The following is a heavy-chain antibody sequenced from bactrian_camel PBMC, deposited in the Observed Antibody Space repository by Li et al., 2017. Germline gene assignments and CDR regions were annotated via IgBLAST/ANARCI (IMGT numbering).Heavy chain of an antibody. D-gene: IGHD1*01. Sequence: HVQLVESGGGSVQLGGSLTLSCAVSGNGDGSGYWCTGWVRQAPGQHLQWLASIYADGSQTDYHWSVKGRFTISRDNAKNTVWLQMNNLQSEDTALYYCAKGLFSTADGLGHTVRGQGTQVTVS. CDR1: GNGDGSGYWC. J-gene: IGHJ4*01. V-gene: IGHV3S6*01. CDR2: IYADGSQT.